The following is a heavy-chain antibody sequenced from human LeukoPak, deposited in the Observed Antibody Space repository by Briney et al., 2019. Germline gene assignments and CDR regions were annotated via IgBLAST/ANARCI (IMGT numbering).Heavy chain of an antibody. V-gene: IGHV1-24*01. Sequence: ASVKVSCKVSGYTLTELSMHWVQQAPGKGLEWMGGFGPEDGETIYAQKFQGRVTMTEDTSTNTAYMELSSLRSEDTAVYYCATDIIGSSWYYFDYWGQGTLVTVSS. CDR3: ATDIIGSSWYYFDY. CDR1: GYTLTELS. D-gene: IGHD6-13*01. J-gene: IGHJ4*02. CDR2: FGPEDGET.